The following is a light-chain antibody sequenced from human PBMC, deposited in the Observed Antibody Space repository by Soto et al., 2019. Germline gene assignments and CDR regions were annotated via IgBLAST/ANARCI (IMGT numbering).Light chain of an antibody. J-gene: IGKJ4*01. CDR1: QSVSST. CDR2: GAS. CDR3: QQYSTWPLT. V-gene: IGKV3-15*01. Sequence: EVVMTQAPATLSVSPGERATLSCRASQSVSSTLAWYQQKPGQAPRLLIYGASTRATGIPARFSGSGSGTEFTLTISSLQSEDFAVYYCQQYSTWPLTVGGGPKVEIK.